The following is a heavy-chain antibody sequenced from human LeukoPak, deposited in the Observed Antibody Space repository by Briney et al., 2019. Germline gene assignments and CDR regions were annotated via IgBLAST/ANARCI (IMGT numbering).Heavy chain of an antibody. CDR2: ISWNSGSI. D-gene: IGHD5-24*01. CDR1: GFTFDDYG. J-gene: IGHJ6*02. CDR3: AKALERSGSRAYYDYGMDV. Sequence: GRSLRLSCAASGFTFDDYGMHWVRQAPGKGLEWVSGISWNSGSIAYADSVKGRFTISRDNAKNSLYLQMNSLRAEDTALYYCAKALERSGSRAYYDYGMDVWGQGTTVTVSS. V-gene: IGHV3-9*01.